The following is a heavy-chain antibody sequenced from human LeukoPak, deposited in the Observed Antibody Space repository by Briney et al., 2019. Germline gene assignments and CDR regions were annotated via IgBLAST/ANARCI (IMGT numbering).Heavy chain of an antibody. CDR2: ISYDGSNK. CDR1: GFTFSSYG. Sequence: GGSLRLSCAASGFTFSSYGMHWVRQAPGKGLEWVAVISYDGSNKYYADSVKGRFTISRDNSKNTLYLQMNSLRAEDTAVYYCAKDSRYSLRVQIYYYYGMDVWGQGTTVTVSS. D-gene: IGHD2-15*01. J-gene: IGHJ6*02. CDR3: AKDSRYSLRVQIYYYYGMDV. V-gene: IGHV3-30*18.